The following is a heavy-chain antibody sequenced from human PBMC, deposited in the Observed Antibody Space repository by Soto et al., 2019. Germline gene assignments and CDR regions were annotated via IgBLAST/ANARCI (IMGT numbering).Heavy chain of an antibody. CDR3: ARDIAVGVAGFDY. Sequence: PVGSLRVSCAASGFTFSSYEMNWVRQAPGKGLEWISYISSSSSTRYYADSVKGRFTISRDNAKNSLFLQLSSLRAEDTAVYYCARDIAVGVAGFDYWGRGTLVTRLL. D-gene: IGHD6-13*01. J-gene: IGHJ4*02. CDR1: GFTFSSYE. V-gene: IGHV3-48*03. CDR2: ISSSSSTR.